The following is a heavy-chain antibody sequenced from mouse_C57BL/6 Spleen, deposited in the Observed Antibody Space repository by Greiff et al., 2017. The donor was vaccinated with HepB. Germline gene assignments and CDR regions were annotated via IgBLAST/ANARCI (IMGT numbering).Heavy chain of an antibody. CDR1: GYTFTSYW. J-gene: IGHJ2*01. Sequence: QVQLQQPGAELVKPGASVKLSCKASGYTFTSYWMQWVKQRPGQGLEWIGEIDPSDSYTNYNQKFKGKATLTVDTSSSTAYMQLSSLTSEDSAVYYCARVGEVRDYWGQGTTLTVSS. V-gene: IGHV1-50*01. CDR3: ARVGEVRDY. CDR2: IDPSDSYT. D-gene: IGHD2-2*01.